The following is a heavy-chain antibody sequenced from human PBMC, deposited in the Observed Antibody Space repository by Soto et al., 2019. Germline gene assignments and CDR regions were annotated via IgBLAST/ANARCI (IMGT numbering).Heavy chain of an antibody. J-gene: IGHJ4*02. V-gene: IGHV3-30*18. D-gene: IGHD3-3*01. CDR1: GFTFSSYG. CDR3: AKAPPADLWSGYWRYFDY. Sequence: GGSLRLSCAASGFTFSSYGMHWVRQAPGKGLEWVAVISYDGSNKYYADSVKGRFTISRDNSKNTLYLQMNSLRAEDTAVYYCAKAPPADLWSGYWRYFDYWGQGTLVTVSS. CDR2: ISYDGSNK.